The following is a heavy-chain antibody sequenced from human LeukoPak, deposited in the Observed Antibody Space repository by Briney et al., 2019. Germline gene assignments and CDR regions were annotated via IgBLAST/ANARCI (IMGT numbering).Heavy chain of an antibody. D-gene: IGHD5-24*01. CDR1: GYSISSGYY. CDR3: ARLQSWFDP. CDR2: IYHSGST. J-gene: IGHJ5*02. V-gene: IGHV4-38-2*01. Sequence: SETQSLTCAVSGYSISSGYYWGWIRQPPGKGLEWIGSIYHSGSTYYNPSLKSRVTISVDTSKNQFSLKLSSVTAADTAVYYCARLQSWFDPWGQGTLVTVSS.